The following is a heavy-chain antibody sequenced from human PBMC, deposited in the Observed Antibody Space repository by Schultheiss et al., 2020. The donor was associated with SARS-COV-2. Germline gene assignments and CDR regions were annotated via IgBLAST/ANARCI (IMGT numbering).Heavy chain of an antibody. CDR2: IIPIFGTA. CDR3: ASPARSIAVAPTNYYYGMDV. CDR1: GGTFSSYA. D-gene: IGHD6-19*01. Sequence: KISCKASGGTFSSYAISWVRQAPGQGLEWMGGIIPIFGTANYAQKFQGRVTITADESTSTAYMELSSLRSEDTAVYYCASPARSIAVAPTNYYYGMDVWGQGTTVTVSS. V-gene: IGHV1-69*01. J-gene: IGHJ6*02.